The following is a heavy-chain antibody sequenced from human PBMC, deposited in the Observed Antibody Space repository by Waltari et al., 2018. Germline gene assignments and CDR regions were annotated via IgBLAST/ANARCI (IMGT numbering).Heavy chain of an antibody. V-gene: IGHV3-30-3*01. CDR1: GFTFSSYA. CDR2: ISYDGSNK. CDR3: ARDREAVAGAFDY. J-gene: IGHJ4*02. D-gene: IGHD6-19*01. Sequence: QVQLVESGGGVVQPGRSLRLSCAASGFTFSSYAMHWVRQAPGKGLEWVAVISYDGSNKYSADSVNGRFTISRDNSKNTLYLQMNRLRAEDTAVYYCARDREAVAGAFDYWGQGTLVTVSS.